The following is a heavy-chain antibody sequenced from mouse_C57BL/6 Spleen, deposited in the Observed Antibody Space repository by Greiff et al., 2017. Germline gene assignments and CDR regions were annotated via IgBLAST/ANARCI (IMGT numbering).Heavy chain of an antibody. J-gene: IGHJ1*03. D-gene: IGHD1-1*01. CDR2: IDPENGDT. CDR1: GFNIKDDY. Sequence: VQLQQSGAELVRPGASVKLSCTASGFNIKDDYMHWVKQRPEQGLEWIGWIDPENGDTEYASKFQGKATITADTSSNTAYLQLSSLTSEDTAVYYCTLYYYGSSLYFDVWGTGTTVTVSS. CDR3: TLYYYGSSLYFDV. V-gene: IGHV14-4*01.